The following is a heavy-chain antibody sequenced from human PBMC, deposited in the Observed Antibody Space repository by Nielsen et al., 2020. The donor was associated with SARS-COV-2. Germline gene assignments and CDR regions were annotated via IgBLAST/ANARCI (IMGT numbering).Heavy chain of an antibody. CDR3: ARAASIAVAGDY. Sequence: GGSLRLSCVGSGFTFSNAWMNWVRQAPGKGLEWVAVIWYDGSNKYYADSVKGRFTISRDNSKNTLYLQMNSLRAEDTAVYYCARAASIAVAGDYWGQGTLVTVSS. CDR1: GFTFSNAW. J-gene: IGHJ4*02. D-gene: IGHD6-19*01. CDR2: IWYDGSNK. V-gene: IGHV3-33*08.